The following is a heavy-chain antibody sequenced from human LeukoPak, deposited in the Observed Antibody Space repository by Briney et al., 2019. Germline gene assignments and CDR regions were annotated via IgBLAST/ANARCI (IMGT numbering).Heavy chain of an antibody. CDR1: GYTFTSYY. CDR3: ARCDTVVYYFDY. V-gene: IGHV1-46*01. J-gene: IGHJ4*02. Sequence: REASVKVSCKASGYTFTSYYMHWVRQAPGQGLEWMGVINPSGGSTSYAQKFQGRVTMTRDTSTSTVYMELSSLRSEDTAVYYCARCDTVVYYFDYWGQGTLVTVSS. D-gene: IGHD4-23*01. CDR2: INPSGGST.